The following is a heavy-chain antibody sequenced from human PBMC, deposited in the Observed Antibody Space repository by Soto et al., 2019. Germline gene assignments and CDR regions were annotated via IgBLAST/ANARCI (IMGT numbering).Heavy chain of an antibody. CDR3: ARMGRSGYYLNDWFDP. CDR1: GFSLSTSGMC. V-gene: IGHV2-70*01. Sequence: SGPTLVNPTQTLTLTCTFSGFSLSTSGMCVSWIRQPPGKALEWLALIDWDDDKYYSTSLKTRLTISKDTSKNQVVLTMTNMDPVDTATYYCARMGRSGYYLNDWFDPWGQGTLVTVSS. CDR2: IDWDDDK. J-gene: IGHJ5*02. D-gene: IGHD3-22*01.